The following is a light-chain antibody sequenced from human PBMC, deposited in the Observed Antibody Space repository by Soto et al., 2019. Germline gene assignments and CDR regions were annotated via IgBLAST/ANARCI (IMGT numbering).Light chain of an antibody. CDR1: HDITSS. J-gene: IGKJ1*01. CDR2: GAS. V-gene: IGKV1-8*01. CDR3: QHYYSSPPT. Sequence: AIRMTQFPSSFSASIGDRVTITCRASHDITSSLAWYQHIQGRAPKLLISGASNLQFGVPSRFSGSGSVTDFTLTIRSLQSEDFATYYCQHYYSSPPTFGQGTRVEMK.